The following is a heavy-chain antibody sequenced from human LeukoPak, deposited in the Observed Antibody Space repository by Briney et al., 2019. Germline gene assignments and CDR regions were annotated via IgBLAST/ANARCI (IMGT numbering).Heavy chain of an antibody. Sequence: GASVKVSCKASGYTFTSYGISWVRQAPGQGLEWMGWISAYNGNTNYAQKLQGRVTMTTDTSTSTAYMELRSLRSDDTAVYYCARAGNRVEFSYDFWSGYYSERGTNAFDIWGQGTMVTVSS. CDR1: GYTFTSYG. CDR3: ARAGNRVEFSYDFWSGYYSERGTNAFDI. D-gene: IGHD3-3*01. CDR2: ISAYNGNT. J-gene: IGHJ3*02. V-gene: IGHV1-18*01.